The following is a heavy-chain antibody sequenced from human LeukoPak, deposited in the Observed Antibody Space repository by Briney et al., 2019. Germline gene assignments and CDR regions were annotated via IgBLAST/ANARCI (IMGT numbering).Heavy chain of an antibody. Sequence: ASVKVSCKASGYTFTSYDINWVRQATGQGLEWMGWMNPNSGNTGYAQKFQGRVTMTRNTSINTAYMELSSLRSEDTAVYYCARGFRRDYVWGSYRSPPDDYWGQGTLVTVSS. CDR3: ARGFRRDYVWGSYRSPPDDY. V-gene: IGHV1-8*01. CDR2: MNPNSGNT. CDR1: GYTFTSYD. J-gene: IGHJ4*02. D-gene: IGHD3-16*02.